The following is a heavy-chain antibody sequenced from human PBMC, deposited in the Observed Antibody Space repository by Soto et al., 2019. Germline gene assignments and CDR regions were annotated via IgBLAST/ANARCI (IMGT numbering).Heavy chain of an antibody. Sequence: SETLSLTCAVYGGSFSGYYWSWIRQPPGKGLEWIGEINHSGSTNYNPSLKSRVTISVDTSKNQFSLKLSSVTAADTAVYYCARGRRIYYPLYYFDYWGQGTLVTVSS. CDR1: GGSFSGYY. CDR3: ARGRRIYYPLYYFDY. J-gene: IGHJ4*02. V-gene: IGHV4-34*01. D-gene: IGHD3-22*01. CDR2: INHSGST.